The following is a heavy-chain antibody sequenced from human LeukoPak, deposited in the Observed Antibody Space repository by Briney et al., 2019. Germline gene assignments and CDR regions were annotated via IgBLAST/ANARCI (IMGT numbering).Heavy chain of an antibody. V-gene: IGHV3-21*06. CDR2: ISSSSSYI. CDR1: GFTFSSYS. D-gene: IGHD6-19*01. J-gene: IGHJ4*02. CDR3: ARAPTFSGWFDY. Sequence: GGSLRLSCAASGFTFSSYSMNWVRQAPGKGLEWVSSISSSSSYIYYADSVKGRFTISRDNAKNSLYLQMNSLRAEDTAVYYCARAPTFSGWFDYWGQGTLVTVSS.